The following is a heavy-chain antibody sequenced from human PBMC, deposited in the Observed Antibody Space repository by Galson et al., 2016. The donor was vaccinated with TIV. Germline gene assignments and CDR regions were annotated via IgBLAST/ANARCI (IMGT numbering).Heavy chain of an antibody. CDR2: FNPDSGAT. CDR1: GYIFINYY. CDR3: ARVNWARAFDY. V-gene: IGHV1-2*02. Sequence: SCKASGYIFINYYIHWVRQAPGQGLEWLGWFNPDSGATQYAQKFQGRVTMTRDTSISTAYIELRRLISDDTAVYYCARVNWARAFDYWGQGTQVTVSS. J-gene: IGHJ4*02. D-gene: IGHD7-27*01.